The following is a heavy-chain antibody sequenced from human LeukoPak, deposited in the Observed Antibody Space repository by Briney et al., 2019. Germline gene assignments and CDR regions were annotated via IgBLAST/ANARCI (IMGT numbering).Heavy chain of an antibody. CDR3: ARPLHVRGVVVY. V-gene: IGHV1-2*02. J-gene: IGHJ4*02. CDR1: GYTFTGYY. Sequence: GASVKVSCKASGYTFTGYYMHWVRQAPGQGLEWMGWINPNSGGTNYAQKFQGRVTMTRDTSTSTVYMELSSLRSEDTAVYCCARPLHVRGVVVYWGQGTLVTVSS. D-gene: IGHD3-10*01. CDR2: INPNSGGT.